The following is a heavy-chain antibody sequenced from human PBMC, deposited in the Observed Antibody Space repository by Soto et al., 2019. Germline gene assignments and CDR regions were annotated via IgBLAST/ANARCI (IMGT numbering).Heavy chain of an antibody. V-gene: IGHV3-21*01. Sequence: DVQLMESGGGLVKPGGSLRLSCAASGFTFSSYTMIWVRQAPGKGLEWVSSISSSSSYIYYADSVKGRFTISRDNAKNSLYLQMNSLRAEDTSVYYCARFGYTTEAHWGQGTLVTVSS. CDR1: GFTFSSYT. J-gene: IGHJ4*02. CDR2: ISSSSSYI. D-gene: IGHD5-12*01. CDR3: ARFGYTTEAH.